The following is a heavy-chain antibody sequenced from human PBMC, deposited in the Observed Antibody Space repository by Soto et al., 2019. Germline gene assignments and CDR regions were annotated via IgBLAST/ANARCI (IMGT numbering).Heavy chain of an antibody. CDR3: AKEGSGGWSWDDY. D-gene: IGHD6-19*01. Sequence: AGGSLRLSCAASGFTFNNYALTWVRQAPGKGLEWVSTISGSGGSTYYADSVKGRFTISRDNSKNTLYLQMNSLRAEDTAVYYCAKEGSGGWSWDDYWGQGTLVTVSS. V-gene: IGHV3-23*01. J-gene: IGHJ4*02. CDR2: ISGSGGST. CDR1: GFTFNNYA.